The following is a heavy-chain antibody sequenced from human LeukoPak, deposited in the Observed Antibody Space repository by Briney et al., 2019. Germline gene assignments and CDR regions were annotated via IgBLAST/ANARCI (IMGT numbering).Heavy chain of an antibody. CDR1: GFIFSDYS. CDR3: ARDVSHGFWSGYSDY. V-gene: IGHV3-7*01. D-gene: IGHD3-3*01. CDR2: LDQGGSDD. J-gene: IGHJ4*01. Sequence: TGGSLRLSCAASGFIFSDYSMTWVRQAPGKGLEWVANLDQGGSDDFYLDSVRGRFIISRDNARNSLYLQMNGLRVEDTAVYYCARDVSHGFWSGYSDYWGHGTLVAVAS.